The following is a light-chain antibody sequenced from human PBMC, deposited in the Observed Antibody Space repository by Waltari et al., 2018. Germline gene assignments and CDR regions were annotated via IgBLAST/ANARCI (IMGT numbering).Light chain of an antibody. V-gene: IGLV2-14*01. CDR2: EVS. CDR3: WSYTSRDTRI. CDR1: SSDVGGYNH. Sequence: QSALTQPASVSGSPEQSITISCTGTSSDVGGYNHVSWYLQQSGKAPKLIISEVSKRPPGCSNRFSGAKSGNTASLTIAGLQAEEEADYYFWSYTSRDTRIFGSGTKVTVL. J-gene: IGLJ1*01.